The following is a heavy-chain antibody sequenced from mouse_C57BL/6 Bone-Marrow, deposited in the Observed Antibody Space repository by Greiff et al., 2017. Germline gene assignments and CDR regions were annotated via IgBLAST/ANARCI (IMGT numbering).Heavy chain of an antibody. Sequence: EVQLVESGGDLVKPGGSLKLSCAASGFTFSSDGMSWVRQTPDKRLEWVATISSGGSYTYYPDSVKGRFTISRDNAKNTLYLQMSSLKSEDTAMYYCARRDWDAFAYWGQGTLVTVSA. CDR1: GFTFSSDG. V-gene: IGHV5-6*01. D-gene: IGHD4-1*01. CDR2: ISSGGSYT. J-gene: IGHJ3*01. CDR3: ARRDWDAFAY.